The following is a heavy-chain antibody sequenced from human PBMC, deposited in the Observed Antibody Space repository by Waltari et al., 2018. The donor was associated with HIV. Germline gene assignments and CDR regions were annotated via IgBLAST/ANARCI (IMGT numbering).Heavy chain of an antibody. CDR1: GFTFSRYW. D-gene: IGHD6-13*01. CDR2: IKQDGSEK. CDR3: ARYIAAAGYFQH. J-gene: IGHJ1*01. V-gene: IGHV3-7*02. Sequence: EVQLVESGGGLVQPGGPLRLSCAASGFTFSRYWMSWVRQAQGKGLELVANIKQDGSEKYYVDSVKGRFTISRDNAKNSLYLQMNSLRAEDTAVYYCARYIAAAGYFQHWGQGTLVTVSS.